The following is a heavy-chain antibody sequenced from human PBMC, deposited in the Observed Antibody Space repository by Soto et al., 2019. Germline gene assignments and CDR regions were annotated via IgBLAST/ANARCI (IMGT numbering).Heavy chain of an antibody. J-gene: IGHJ6*02. CDR2: INHSGST. V-gene: IGHV4-34*01. Sequence: SETLSLTCAVYGGSFSGYYWSWIRQPPGKGLEWIGEINHSGSTNYNPSLKSRVTISVDTSKNQFSLKLSSVTAADTAVYYCARAVVVAATWYGMDVWGQGTTVTVSS. D-gene: IGHD2-15*01. CDR1: GGSFSGYY. CDR3: ARAVVVAATWYGMDV.